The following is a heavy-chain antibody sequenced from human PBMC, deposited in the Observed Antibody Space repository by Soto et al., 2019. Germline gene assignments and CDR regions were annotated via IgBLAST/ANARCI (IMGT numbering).Heavy chain of an antibody. CDR3: ARGSRVKIPAATGRDYYYHGLDV. CDR1: GGSFRGYY. Sequence: QVQLQQWGAGLLKPSETLSLTCAVYGGSFRGYYWSWIRQPPGKGLEWIGEINQRGSANYNPSVTSRVTTSVDTSKNQFSLKLNPVTAADTAMYYCARGSRVKIPAATGRDYYYHGLDVWAQGTAVTVSS. CDR2: INQRGSA. J-gene: IGHJ6*02. V-gene: IGHV4-34*01. D-gene: IGHD1-26*01.